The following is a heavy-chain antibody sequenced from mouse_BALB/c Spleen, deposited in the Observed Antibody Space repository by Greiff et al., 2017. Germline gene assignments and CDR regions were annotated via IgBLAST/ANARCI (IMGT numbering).Heavy chain of an antibody. V-gene: IGHV14-4*02. J-gene: IGHJ4*01. Sequence: EVQVVESGAELVRPGASVKLSCTASGFNIKDYYMHWVKQRPEQGLEWIGWIDPENGDTEYAPKFQGKATMTADTSSNTAYLQLSSLTSEDTAVYYCNAFTTTIYYAMDYWGQGTSVTVSS. D-gene: IGHD2-12*01. CDR1: GFNIKDYY. CDR3: NAFTTTIYYAMDY. CDR2: IDPENGDT.